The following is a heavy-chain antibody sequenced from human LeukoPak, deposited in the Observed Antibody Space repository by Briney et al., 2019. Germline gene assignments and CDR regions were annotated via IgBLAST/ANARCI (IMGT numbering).Heavy chain of an antibody. CDR2: ISAYNGNT. D-gene: IGHD7-27*01. V-gene: IGHV1-18*01. J-gene: IGHJ6*02. CDR1: GYTFTSYG. Sequence: GASVKVSCRASGYTFTSYGISWVRQAPGQGLEWMGWISAYNGNTNYAQKPQGRVTMTTDTSTSTAYMELRSLRSDDTAVYYCASPGEAPGAYYYGMGVWGQGTTVTVSS. CDR3: ASPGEAPGAYYYGMGV.